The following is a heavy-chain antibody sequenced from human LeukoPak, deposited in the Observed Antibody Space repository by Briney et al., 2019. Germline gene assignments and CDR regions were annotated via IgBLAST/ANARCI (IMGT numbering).Heavy chain of an antibody. Sequence: GGSLRLSCAASGFAVITTLMAWVRQAPGKGLEWVSLIYVTGETFYADSVKGRFTISRDNSKNMLYLQMNNLRPEDSAVYYCARDRAATQSWVEFDLWGQGTRVTVSS. CDR3: ARDRAATQSWVEFDL. D-gene: IGHD4-11*01. V-gene: IGHV3-66*03. CDR2: IYVTGET. CDR1: GFAVITTL. J-gene: IGHJ5*02.